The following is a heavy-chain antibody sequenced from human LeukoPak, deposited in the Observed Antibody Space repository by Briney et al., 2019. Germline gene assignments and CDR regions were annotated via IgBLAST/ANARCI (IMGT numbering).Heavy chain of an antibody. J-gene: IGHJ4*02. CDR3: AKDIGGVGALGPFDY. D-gene: IGHD1-26*01. Sequence: GGSLRLSCAASGFTLDDYAMHWVRQAPGKGLEWVSGISWNSGSIGYADSVKGRFTISRDNAKNSLYLQMNSLRAEDTALYYCAKDIGGVGALGPFDYWGQGTLFTVSS. CDR1: GFTLDDYA. CDR2: ISWNSGSI. V-gene: IGHV3-9*01.